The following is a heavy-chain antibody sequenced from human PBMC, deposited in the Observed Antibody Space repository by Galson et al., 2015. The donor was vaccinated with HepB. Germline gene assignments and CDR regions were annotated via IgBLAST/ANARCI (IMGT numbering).Heavy chain of an antibody. CDR2: INAGNGNT. V-gene: IGHV1-3*01. J-gene: IGHJ5*02. CDR3: ARDDYSNYVWFDP. D-gene: IGHD4-11*01. CDR1: GYTFTSYA. Sequence: SVKVSCKASGYTFTSYAMHWVRQAPGRRLEWMGWINAGNGNTKYSQKFQGRVTITRDTSASTAYMELSSLRSEDTAVYYCARDDYSNYVWFDPWGQGTLVTVSS.